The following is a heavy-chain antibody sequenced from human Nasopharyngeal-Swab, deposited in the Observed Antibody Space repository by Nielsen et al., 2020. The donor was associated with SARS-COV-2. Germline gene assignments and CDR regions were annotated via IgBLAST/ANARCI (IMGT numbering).Heavy chain of an antibody. Sequence: WIRQPPGKGLEWVALISYDGSKRYFADSMKGRFRISRDKIKNMLYLQMDSLRADDTAVYYCAKDHFYDSGTYDRLYFDFWGQGTLVTVSS. V-gene: IGHV3-30*18. CDR2: ISYDGSKR. J-gene: IGHJ4*02. CDR3: AKDHFYDSGTYDRLYFDF. D-gene: IGHD3-10*01.